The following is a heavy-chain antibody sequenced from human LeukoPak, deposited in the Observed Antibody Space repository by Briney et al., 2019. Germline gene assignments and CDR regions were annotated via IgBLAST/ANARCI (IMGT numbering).Heavy chain of an antibody. Sequence: GRSLRLSCAASGFTFSSNAMHWVRQAPGKGLEWVAVISYDGSNKYYADSVKGRFTISRDNSKNTLYLQMNSLRAEDTAVYYCARVDYGSGCDSWGQGTLVTVSS. V-gene: IGHV3-30*04. CDR3: ARVDYGSGCDS. CDR2: ISYDGSNK. D-gene: IGHD6-19*01. J-gene: IGHJ4*02. CDR1: GFTFSSNA.